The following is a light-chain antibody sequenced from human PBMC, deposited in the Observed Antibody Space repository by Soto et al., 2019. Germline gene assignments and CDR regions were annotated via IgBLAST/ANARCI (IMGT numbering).Light chain of an antibody. CDR3: QLGVT. CDR1: QGISSY. Sequence: EIELTQSPSTLSSSLGDRATITCRASQGISSYLAWYQQKPGKAPKLLIYAASTLQSGVPSRFSGSGSGTALTLTSISLQHEDFATYYCQLGVTFGQGTRLEIK. J-gene: IGKJ5*01. CDR2: AAS. V-gene: IGKV1-9*01.